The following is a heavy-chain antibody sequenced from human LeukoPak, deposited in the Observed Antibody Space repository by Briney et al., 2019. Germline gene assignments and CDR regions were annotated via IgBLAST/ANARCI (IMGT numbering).Heavy chain of an antibody. CDR3: AIKTVVGSYFDD. D-gene: IGHD4-23*01. CDR2: IKQDGSEK. J-gene: IGHJ4*02. V-gene: IGHV3-7*03. Sequence: GGSQRLSCAASGFTFSAYWMSWVRHAPEKGLEWVGNIKQDGSEKYYVDSVKGRFTISRDNAKNSLYLQMNSLRADDTAVYYCAIKTVVGSYFDDWGQGTPVSASS. CDR1: GFTFSAYW.